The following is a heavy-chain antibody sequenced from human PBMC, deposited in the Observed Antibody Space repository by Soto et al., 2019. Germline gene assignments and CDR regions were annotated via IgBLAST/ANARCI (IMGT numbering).Heavy chain of an antibody. CDR1: GGSISSGAYY. V-gene: IGHV4-31*03. Sequence: SETLSLTCTVSGGSISSGAYYWGWIRQHPGKGLEWIGYMYYSGSTYYNPSLKSRVTMSVDTSKNQLSLKLSSVTAADTAVYYCARGQGVAGYYYYGMDVWGQGTTVTVSS. D-gene: IGHD6-19*01. CDR2: MYYSGST. CDR3: ARGQGVAGYYYYGMDV. J-gene: IGHJ6*02.